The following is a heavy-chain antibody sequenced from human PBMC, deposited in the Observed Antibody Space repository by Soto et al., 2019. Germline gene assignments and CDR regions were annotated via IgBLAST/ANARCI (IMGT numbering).Heavy chain of an antibody. CDR1: RDGFASYD. CDR3: ARGALYCSGGSCEFDY. D-gene: IGHD2-15*01. V-gene: IGHV1-8*01. J-gene: IGHJ4*02. CDR2: MNPNSGNT. Sequence: GASVEVCWEACRDGFASYDRKWARHSTGQRLEWMGWMNPNSGNTGYAQKFQRRVTMTRNTSISTAYMELSSLRSEDTAVYYCARGALYCSGGSCEFDYWGQGTLVTVSS.